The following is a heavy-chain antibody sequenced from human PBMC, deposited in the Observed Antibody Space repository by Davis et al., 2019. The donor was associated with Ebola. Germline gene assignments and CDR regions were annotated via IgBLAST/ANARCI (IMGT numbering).Heavy chain of an antibody. CDR1: GYTFTSHG. J-gene: IGHJ3*02. CDR2: ISAYNGNT. D-gene: IGHD3-3*01. Sequence: AASVKVSCKASGYTFTSHGISWVRQAPGQGLEWMGWISAYNGNTNYAQKLQGRVTMTTDTSTSTAYMELRSLRSDDTAVYYCARDHRFLEWLYAFDIWGQGTMVTVSS. V-gene: IGHV1-18*01. CDR3: ARDHRFLEWLYAFDI.